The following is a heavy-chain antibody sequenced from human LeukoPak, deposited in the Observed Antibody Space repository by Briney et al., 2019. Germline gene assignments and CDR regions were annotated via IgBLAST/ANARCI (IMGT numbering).Heavy chain of an antibody. V-gene: IGHV4-59*08. J-gene: IGHJ4*02. CDR1: GASMSGYY. D-gene: IGHD6-13*01. Sequence: PSETLSLTCTVSGASMSGYYWSWIRQPPGKGLEWIGYIYDSGSTNYNPSLKSRVTILIDTSKNQFSLNLISVTAADTAMYYCARRSSSWYGYYFDHWGQGTQVTVSS. CDR3: ARRSSSWYGYYFDH. CDR2: IYDSGST.